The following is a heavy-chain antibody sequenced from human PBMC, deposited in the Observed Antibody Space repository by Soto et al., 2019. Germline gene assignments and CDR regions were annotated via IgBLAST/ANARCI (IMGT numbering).Heavy chain of an antibody. CDR1: GGSISGYY. Sequence: QVQLQESGPGLVKPSETLSLICTVSGGSISGYYWSWIRQPPGKGLEWIGYIHYSGSTNYKPSLKSRVTISVDTSKNQFSLKLSSVTAADTAVYYCARHECYYDSSGCEAFDIWGQGTIVTVSS. D-gene: IGHD3-22*01. CDR3: ARHECYYDSSGCEAFDI. V-gene: IGHV4-59*08. CDR2: IHYSGST. J-gene: IGHJ3*02.